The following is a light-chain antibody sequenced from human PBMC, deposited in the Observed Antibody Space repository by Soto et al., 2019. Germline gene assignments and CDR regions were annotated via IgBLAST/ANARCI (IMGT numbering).Light chain of an antibody. V-gene: IGKV3-20*01. CDR3: QQYGSSPT. CDR2: GTS. Sequence: EIVLTQSPGTLSLSPGERATLSCRASQSVSSSYLGWYQQKPGQAPRPLIYGTSSRATGIPDRFSGSGSGTDFILTISRLEPEDFAVYYCQQYGSSPTFGQGTKVDIK. CDR1: QSVSSSY. J-gene: IGKJ1*01.